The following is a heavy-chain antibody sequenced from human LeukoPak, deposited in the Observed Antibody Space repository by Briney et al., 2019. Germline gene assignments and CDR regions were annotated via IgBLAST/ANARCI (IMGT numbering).Heavy chain of an antibody. D-gene: IGHD6-19*01. Sequence: GGSLRLSCAASGFTFSSHAMSWVRQAPGKGLEWVSAISGSGVSTYYADSVKGRFTISRDNSKNTLYLQMNSLRAEDTAVYYCAKRLGITVAGSRGHYYFDYWGQGTLVTVSS. V-gene: IGHV3-23*01. CDR1: GFTFSSHA. CDR2: ISGSGVST. CDR3: AKRLGITVAGSRGHYYFDY. J-gene: IGHJ4*02.